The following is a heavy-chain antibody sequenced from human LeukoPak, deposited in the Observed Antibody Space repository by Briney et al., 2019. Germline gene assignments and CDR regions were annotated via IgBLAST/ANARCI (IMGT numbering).Heavy chain of an antibody. V-gene: IGHV1-46*01. CDR2: INPSGGST. D-gene: IGHD1-26*01. J-gene: IGHJ6*03. CDR3: ARVRHGAQNYYYYMDV. Sequence: ASVKVSCKASGYTFTSYYMHWVRQAPGQGLEWMGIINPSGGSTSYAQNFQGRVTMTRDTSTSTAYMELRSLRSDDTAVYYCARVRHGAQNYYYYMDVWGKGTTVTVSS. CDR1: GYTFTSYY.